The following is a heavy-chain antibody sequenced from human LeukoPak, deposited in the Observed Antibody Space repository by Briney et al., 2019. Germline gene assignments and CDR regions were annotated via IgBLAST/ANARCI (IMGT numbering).Heavy chain of an antibody. Sequence: GGSLRLSCAASGFTFSSYAMHWVRQAPGKGLEWVAVISYDGSNKYYADSVKGRFTISRDNSENTLYLQMNSLRAEDTAVYYCARESLNFYCGGDCYSGFGYWGQGTLVTVSS. V-gene: IGHV3-30-3*01. CDR1: GFTFSSYA. CDR2: ISYDGSNK. CDR3: ARESLNFYCGGDCYSGFGY. J-gene: IGHJ4*02. D-gene: IGHD2-21*02.